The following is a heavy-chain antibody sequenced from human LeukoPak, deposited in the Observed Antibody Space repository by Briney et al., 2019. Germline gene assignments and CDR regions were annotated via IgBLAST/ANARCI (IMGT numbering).Heavy chain of an antibody. CDR1: GYTFTSYA. Sequence: ASVKVPCKASGYTFTSYAMHWVRQAPGQRLEWMGWINAGNGNTKYSQKFQRRVTITRDTSASTAYMELSSLRSEDTAVYYCARDGYSSGWYEDYYGMDVWGQGTTVTVSS. CDR2: INAGNGNT. V-gene: IGHV1-3*01. J-gene: IGHJ6*02. CDR3: ARDGYSSGWYEDYYGMDV. D-gene: IGHD6-19*01.